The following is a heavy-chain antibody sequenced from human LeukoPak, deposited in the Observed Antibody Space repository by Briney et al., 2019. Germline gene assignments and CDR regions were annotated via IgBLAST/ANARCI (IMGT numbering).Heavy chain of an antibody. J-gene: IGHJ4*02. CDR3: ARGGSYGGYHSY. CDR1: GFTFSDYY. Sequence: GGSLRLSCAASGFTFSDYYMSWIRQAPGKGLEWVSYISSSGDSIYYVDSVKGRFTISRDNAKNSLYLQMNSLRAEDTALYYCARGGSYGGYHSYWGQGTLVTVSS. V-gene: IGHV3-11*04. D-gene: IGHD4-23*01. CDR2: ISSSGDSI.